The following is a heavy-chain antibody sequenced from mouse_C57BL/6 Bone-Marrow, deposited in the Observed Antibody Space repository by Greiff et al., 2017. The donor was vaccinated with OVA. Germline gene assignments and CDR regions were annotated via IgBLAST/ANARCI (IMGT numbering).Heavy chain of an antibody. V-gene: IGHV1-81*01. CDR3: ARRGGYDGPGDY. CDR1: GYTFTSYG. Sequence: QVQLKESGAELARPGASVKLSCKASGYTFTSYGISWVKQRTGQGLEWIGEIYPRSGNTYYNEKFKGKATLTADKSSSTAYMELRSLTSEDSAVYFCARRGGYDGPGDYWGQGTTLTVSS. CDR2: IYPRSGNT. J-gene: IGHJ2*01. D-gene: IGHD2-3*01.